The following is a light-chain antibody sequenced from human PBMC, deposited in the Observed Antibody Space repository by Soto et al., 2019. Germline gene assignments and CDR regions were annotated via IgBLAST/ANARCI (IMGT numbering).Light chain of an antibody. J-gene: IGKJ2*01. V-gene: IGKV3-15*01. CDR2: AAS. CDR3: QQYNDWRT. Sequence: EVVMTQSPATLSVSPGERATVFCKASQSVGSNLAWYQQKPGQAPRLLIYAASARAAAVPARVSGSGSGTEFSLTISGLQAEDFSVYYCQQYNDWRTFGKGTKLDIK. CDR1: QSVGSN.